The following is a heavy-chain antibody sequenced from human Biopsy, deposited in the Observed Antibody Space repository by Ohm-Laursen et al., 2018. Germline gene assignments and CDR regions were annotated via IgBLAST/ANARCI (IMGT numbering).Heavy chain of an antibody. CDR2: INCKTGAT. CDR1: SYTFTDYN. J-gene: IGHJ4*02. Sequence: SSVKVSCKAYSYTFTDYNIHWMRQAPGQGLEWLGYINCKTGATNYAQKFQGTVTMTRDTSISTAYLALGSLRSADTAIYYCARDPLNGHKHFDYWGQGSLVTVSS. CDR3: ARDPLNGHKHFDY. V-gene: IGHV1-2*02. D-gene: IGHD2-8*01.